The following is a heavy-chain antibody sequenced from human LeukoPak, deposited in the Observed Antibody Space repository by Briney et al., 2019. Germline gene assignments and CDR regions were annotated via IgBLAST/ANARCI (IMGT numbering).Heavy chain of an antibody. CDR2: ISYDGSNK. D-gene: IGHD6-19*01. J-gene: IGHJ2*01. CDR1: GFTFSSYG. V-gene: IGHV3-30*18. CDR3: AKDLGSGWYAGPFDL. Sequence: PGGSLRLSCAASGFTFSSYGMYWVRQAPGKGLEWVAVISYDGSNKYYADSVKGRFTISRDNSKNTLYLQMNSLRAEDTAVYYCAKDLGSGWYAGPFDLWGRGTLVTVSS.